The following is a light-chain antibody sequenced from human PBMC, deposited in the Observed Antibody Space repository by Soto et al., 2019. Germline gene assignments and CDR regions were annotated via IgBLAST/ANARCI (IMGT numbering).Light chain of an antibody. Sequence: QSVPTQPPSVSGAPGQRVTISCTGSSSNIGAGYDVHWYQQLPGTAPKLLIYANSNRPSGVPDRFSGSKSGTSASLAITGLQAEDEADYYCQSYDSSLSPYVFGTGTKLTVL. CDR3: QSYDSSLSPYV. CDR1: SSNIGAGYD. J-gene: IGLJ1*01. V-gene: IGLV1-40*01. CDR2: ANS.